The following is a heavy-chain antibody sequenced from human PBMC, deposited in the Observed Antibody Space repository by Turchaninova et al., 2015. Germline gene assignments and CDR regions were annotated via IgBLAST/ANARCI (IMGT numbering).Heavy chain of an antibody. CDR2: IYYSGST. Sequence: QVQLPESGPGLVKPSETLSLTCTVSGGSISGYYWSWIRQPPGKGLEWLGYIYYSGSTNYNPSLKSRVTISVDTSKNQFSLKLSSVTAADTAVYYCARNARGVYNWFDPWGQGTLVTVSS. CDR3: ARNARGVYNWFDP. D-gene: IGHD2-2*01. J-gene: IGHJ5*02. CDR1: GGSISGYY. V-gene: IGHV4-59*01.